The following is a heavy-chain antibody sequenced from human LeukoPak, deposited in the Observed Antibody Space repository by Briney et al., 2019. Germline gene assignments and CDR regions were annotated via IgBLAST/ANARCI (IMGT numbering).Heavy chain of an antibody. CDR1: GGSFSGYY. J-gene: IGHJ4*02. V-gene: IGHV4-34*01. CDR2: INHSGST. D-gene: IGHD3-22*01. CDR3: ARSIYYYDSSGYPRYYFDY. Sequence: SGTLSLTCAVYGGSFSGYYWSWIRQPPGKGLEWIGEINHSGSTNYNPSLKSRVTISVDTSKNQFSLELSSVTAADTAVYYCARSIYYYDSSGYPRYYFDYWGQGTLVTVSS.